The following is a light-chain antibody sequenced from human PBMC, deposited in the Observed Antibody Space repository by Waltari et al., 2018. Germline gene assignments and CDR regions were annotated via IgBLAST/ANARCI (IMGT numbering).Light chain of an antibody. CDR2: EVS. Sequence: QSALTQPPSASGSPGQSVTISCTGTSSDGGGYNFVSWYQQHPGKAPKLMIYEVSERPSGVLYRCSGSKSGNTASLTVSGLQTEDESDDYCSSYAGSMTLVFGGGTKLTVL. CDR3: SSYAGSMTLV. V-gene: IGLV2-8*01. J-gene: IGLJ2*01. CDR1: SSDGGGYNF.